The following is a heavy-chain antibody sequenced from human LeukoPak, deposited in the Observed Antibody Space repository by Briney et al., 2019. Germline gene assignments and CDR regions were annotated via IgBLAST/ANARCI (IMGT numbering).Heavy chain of an antibody. V-gene: IGHV3-30*02. CDR2: IRYDGSNK. CDR1: GFTFSIYG. CDR3: AKGSCSSTSCYSWAYFQH. J-gene: IGHJ1*01. Sequence: PGGSLRLSCAASGFTFSIYGMHWVRHAPGKGLEGVAFIRYDGSNKYYADSVKGRFTISRDNSKKTLYLQMNSMRAEDTAVYYCAKGSCSSTSCYSWAYFQHWGQGTLVTVSS. D-gene: IGHD2-2*01.